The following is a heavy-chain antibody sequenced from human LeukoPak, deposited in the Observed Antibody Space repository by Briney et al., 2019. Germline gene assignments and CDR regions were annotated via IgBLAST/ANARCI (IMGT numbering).Heavy chain of an antibody. D-gene: IGHD6-6*01. Sequence: APVKVSCKASGGTFSSYAISWVRQAPGQGLEWMGWINPNSGGTNYAQKFQGRVTMTRDTSISTAYMELSRLRSDDTAVYYCARGRSIAARPLIYFDYWGQGTLVTVSS. CDR2: INPNSGGT. V-gene: IGHV1-2*02. CDR3: ARGRSIAARPLIYFDY. CDR1: GGTFSSYA. J-gene: IGHJ4*02.